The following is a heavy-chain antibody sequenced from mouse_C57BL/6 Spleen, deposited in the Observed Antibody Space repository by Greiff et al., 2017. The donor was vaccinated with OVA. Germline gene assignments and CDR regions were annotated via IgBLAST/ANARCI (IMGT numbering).Heavy chain of an antibody. D-gene: IGHD2-2*01. CDR1: GYAFTNYL. CDR3: ARSGLRRDYYAMDY. J-gene: IGHJ4*01. Sequence: VKLQESGAELVRPGTSVKVSCKASGYAFTNYLIEWVKQRPGQGLEWIGVINPGSGGTNYNEKFKGKATLTADKSSSTAYMQLSSLTSEDSAVYFCARSGLRRDYYAMDYWGQGISVTVSS. CDR2: INPGSGGT. V-gene: IGHV1-54*01.